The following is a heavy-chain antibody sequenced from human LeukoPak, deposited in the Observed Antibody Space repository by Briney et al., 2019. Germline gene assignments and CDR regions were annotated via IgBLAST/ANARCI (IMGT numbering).Heavy chain of an antibody. Sequence: GGSLRLSCAASGFTFDDYAMHWVRQAPGKGLEWVSGISWNSGSIGYADSVKGRFTISRDNAKNSLYLQMNSLRAEDTALYYCAKDNHGDYEGQIDYWGQGTLVTVSS. J-gene: IGHJ4*02. V-gene: IGHV3-9*01. D-gene: IGHD4-17*01. CDR3: AKDNHGDYEGQIDY. CDR1: GFTFDDYA. CDR2: ISWNSGSI.